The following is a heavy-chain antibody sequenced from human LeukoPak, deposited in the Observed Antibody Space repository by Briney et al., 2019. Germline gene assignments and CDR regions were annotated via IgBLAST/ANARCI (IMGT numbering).Heavy chain of an antibody. CDR3: ARGRAVPNFGRKAFDI. CDR2: INHSGST. V-gene: IGHV4-34*01. J-gene: IGHJ3*02. D-gene: IGHD4-17*01. Sequence: PSETLSLTCAVYGGSFSGYYWSWIRQPPGKGLEWIGEINHSGSTNCNPSLKSRVTISVDTSKNQFSLKLSSVTAADTAVYYCARGRAVPNFGRKAFDIWGQGTMVTVSS. CDR1: GGSFSGYY.